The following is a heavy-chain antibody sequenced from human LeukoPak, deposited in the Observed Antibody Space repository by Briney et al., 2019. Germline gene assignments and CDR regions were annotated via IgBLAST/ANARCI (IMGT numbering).Heavy chain of an antibody. CDR3: ARDDGDYESFDY. CDR2: INHSGST. CDR1: GGSFSGDY. V-gene: IGHV4-34*01. D-gene: IGHD4-17*01. J-gene: IGHJ4*02. Sequence: PETLSLTCAVYGGSFSGDYWSWLRQPPGKGLEWIGEINHSGSTNYNPSLKSRVAISVDTSKNQFSLKLSSVTAADTAVYYCARDDGDYESFDYWGQGTLVTVSS.